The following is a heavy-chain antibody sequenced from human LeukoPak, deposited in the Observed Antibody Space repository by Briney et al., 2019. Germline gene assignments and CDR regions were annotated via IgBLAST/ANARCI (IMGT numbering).Heavy chain of an antibody. CDR3: ARGRDGCNQYYFDY. D-gene: IGHD5-24*01. CDR2: IYYSGST. CDR1: GGSISSGDYY. V-gene: IGHV4-30-4*01. Sequence: SETLSLTCTVSGGSISSGDYYWSWIRQPPGKGLEWIGYIYYSGSTYYNPSLKSRVTISVDTSKNQFSLKLSSVTAADTAVYYCARGRDGCNQYYFDYWGQGTLVTVSS. J-gene: IGHJ4*02.